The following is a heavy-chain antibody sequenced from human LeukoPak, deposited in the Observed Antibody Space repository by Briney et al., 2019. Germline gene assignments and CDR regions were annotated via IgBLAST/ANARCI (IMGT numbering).Heavy chain of an antibody. D-gene: IGHD3-22*01. V-gene: IGHV1-46*01. Sequence: ASVKVSCKASGYTFTSYYTHWVRQAPGQGLEWMGIINPSGGSTSYAQKFQGRVTMTRDTSTSTVFMELSSLRSEDTAMYYCARSQTSGYVSLPGYWGQGTLVTVSS. CDR1: GYTFTSYY. J-gene: IGHJ4*02. CDR3: ARSQTSGYVSLPGY. CDR2: INPSGGST.